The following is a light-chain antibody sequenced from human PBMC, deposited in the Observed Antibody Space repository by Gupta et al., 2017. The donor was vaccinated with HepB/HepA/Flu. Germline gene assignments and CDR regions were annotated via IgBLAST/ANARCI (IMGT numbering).Light chain of an antibody. V-gene: IGLV2-14*01. CDR1: NNDVGGYNY. Sequence: SALTQPASVSGSPGQSITTSCTGTNNDVGGYNYVSWYQQHPGKVPKLMIYDVSNRPAGVSNRFSGSKSGNTASLTISGLQAEDEADYYCDSYTSSSTVVFGGGTKLTVL. CDR2: DVS. CDR3: DSYTSSSTVV. J-gene: IGLJ2*01.